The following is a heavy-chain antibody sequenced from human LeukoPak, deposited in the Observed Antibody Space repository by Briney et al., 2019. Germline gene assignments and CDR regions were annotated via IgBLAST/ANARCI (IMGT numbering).Heavy chain of an antibody. V-gene: IGHV3-64*03. J-gene: IGHJ6*02. D-gene: IGHD5-18*01. CDR3: VKGQLWFYGMDV. CDR1: GFTFSSNA. Sequence: GGSLRLSCSASGFTFSSNALHWARQAPGKGLEYVSGINSNGGRTYYADSAKGSFTISRDNSKTTVYLQMSSLRAEDTAAYYCVKGQLWFYGMDVWGQGTTVTVSS. CDR2: INSNGGRT.